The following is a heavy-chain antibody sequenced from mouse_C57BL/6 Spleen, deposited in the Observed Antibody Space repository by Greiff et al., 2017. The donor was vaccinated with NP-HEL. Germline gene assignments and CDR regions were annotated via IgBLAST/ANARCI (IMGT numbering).Heavy chain of an antibody. Sequence: VQLQQSGAELVKPGASVKISCKASGYAFSSYWMNWVKQRPGKGLEWIGQIYPGDGDTNYNGKFKGKATLTADKSSSTAYMQLSSLTSEDSAVYFCARGSDGYAMDYWGQGTSVTVSS. J-gene: IGHJ4*01. CDR2: IYPGDGDT. V-gene: IGHV1-80*01. CDR1: GYAFSSYW. CDR3: ARGSDGYAMDY. D-gene: IGHD1-1*01.